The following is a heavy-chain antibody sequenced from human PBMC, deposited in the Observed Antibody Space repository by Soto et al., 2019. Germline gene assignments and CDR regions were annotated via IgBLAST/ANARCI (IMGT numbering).Heavy chain of an antibody. Sequence: ASVKVSCKASGNTFASHGFSWVRQAPGQGLEWMGWISGFNGQTNYALKFQGRVTLTTDTSTSTAYMELRSLRSDDTAVYFCARVDPRGVAVVRNYWGQGTLVTVSS. CDR1: GNTFASHG. V-gene: IGHV1-18*01. CDR2: ISGFNGQT. D-gene: IGHD3-10*01. CDR3: ARVDPRGVAVVRNY. J-gene: IGHJ4*02.